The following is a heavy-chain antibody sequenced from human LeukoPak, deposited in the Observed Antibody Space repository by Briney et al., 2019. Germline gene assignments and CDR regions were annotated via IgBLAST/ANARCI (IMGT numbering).Heavy chain of an antibody. CDR2: IWYDGSIQ. CDR1: GLTFSSYG. CDR3: AKDIWDYYDSNGYYQRGLIDY. D-gene: IGHD3-22*01. J-gene: IGHJ4*02. V-gene: IGHV3-33*06. Sequence: QPGRSLRLSCAASGLTFSSYGLHWVRQAPGKGLEWVALIWYDGSIQYYADSVKGRFTISRDNSKNTLYLQMSSLRAEDTAVYYCAKDIWDYYDSNGYYQRGLIDYWGQGTLVTVSS.